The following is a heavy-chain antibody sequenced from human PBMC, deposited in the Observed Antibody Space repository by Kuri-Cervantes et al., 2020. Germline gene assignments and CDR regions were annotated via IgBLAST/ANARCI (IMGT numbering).Heavy chain of an antibody. CDR1: GFTFSTFA. V-gene: IGHV3-30-3*02. CDR2: ISYDGSNK. CDR3: ANEGVVATGAFDI. D-gene: IGHD3-22*01. J-gene: IGHJ3*02. Sequence: GESLKISCAASGFTFSTFAMHWVRQAPGEGLEWVAVISYDGSNKYYADSVKGRFTISRDNSKNTLYLQMNSLRAEDTAVYYCANEGVVATGAFDIWGQGTMVTVSS.